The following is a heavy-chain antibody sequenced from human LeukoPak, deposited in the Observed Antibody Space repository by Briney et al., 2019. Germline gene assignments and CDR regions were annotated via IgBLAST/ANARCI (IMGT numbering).Heavy chain of an antibody. CDR1: GYRFTSYG. CDR2: ISTYNGNT. J-gene: IGHJ5*02. D-gene: IGHD2-15*01. V-gene: IGHV1-18*01. CDR3: AREGYCSGGTCYSTMNWFDP. Sequence: ASVKVSCKASGYRFTSYGITWVRQAPGQGLEWMGWISTYNGNTNYAQKLQGRVTLTTDTSTSTAYMELRSLRSDDTAVYYCAREGYCSGGTCYSTMNWFDPWGQGTLVTVSS.